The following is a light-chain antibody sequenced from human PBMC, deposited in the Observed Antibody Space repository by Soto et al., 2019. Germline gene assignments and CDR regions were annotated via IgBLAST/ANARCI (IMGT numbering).Light chain of an antibody. J-gene: IGKJ1*01. V-gene: IGKV3-20*01. CDR1: QSVSSSY. Sequence: EIVLTQSPGTLSLSPGERATLSCRASQSVSSSYLAWYQQKPGQAPRLLIYGASSMATGIPDGFSGSGSGTEFTLTISRLEPEDFAVYYCQQYGSSPRTFGQGTKVEIK. CDR3: QQYGSSPRT. CDR2: GAS.